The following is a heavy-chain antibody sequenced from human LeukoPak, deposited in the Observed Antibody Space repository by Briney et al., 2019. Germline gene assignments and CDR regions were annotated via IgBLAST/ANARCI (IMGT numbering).Heavy chain of an antibody. V-gene: IGHV3-21*01. Sequence: GGSLRLSCAASGFTFSSYSMNWVRQAPGKGLEWVSSISSSSSYIYYADSVKGRFTISRDNAKNSLYLQMNSLRAEDTAVYYCASDIGYCSGGSCYLDYWGQGTLVTVSS. D-gene: IGHD2-15*01. CDR3: ASDIGYCSGGSCYLDY. J-gene: IGHJ4*02. CDR2: ISSSSSYI. CDR1: GFTFSSYS.